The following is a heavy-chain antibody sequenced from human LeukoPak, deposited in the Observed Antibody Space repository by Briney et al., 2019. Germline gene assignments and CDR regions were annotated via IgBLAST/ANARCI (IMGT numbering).Heavy chain of an antibody. CDR3: ARLTITGTTDTYYYYYGMDV. J-gene: IGHJ6*02. CDR2: IYHSGST. D-gene: IGHD1-7*01. V-gene: IGHV4-4*02. CDR1: GGSISSSNW. Sequence: SETLSLTCAVSGGSISSSNWWRWVRQPPGKGLEWIGEIYHSGSTNYNPSLKSRVTISVDKSKNQFSLKLSSVTAADTAVYYCARLTITGTTDTYYYYYGMDVWGQGTTVTVSS.